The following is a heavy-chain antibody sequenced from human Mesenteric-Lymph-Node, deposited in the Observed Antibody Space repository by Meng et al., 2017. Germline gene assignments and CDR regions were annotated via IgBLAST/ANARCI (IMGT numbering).Heavy chain of an antibody. CDR1: GFTFSSYG. V-gene: IGHV3-30*12. CDR3: AKIGDCSGGSCYLLDY. CDR2: ISYDGSNK. Sequence: GGSLRLSCAASGFTFSSYGMHWVRQAPGKGLEWVAVISYDGSNKYYADSVKGRFTISRDNSKNTLYLQMNSLRAEDTAVYYCAKIGDCSGGSCYLLDYWGQGTLVTVSS. J-gene: IGHJ4*02. D-gene: IGHD2-15*01.